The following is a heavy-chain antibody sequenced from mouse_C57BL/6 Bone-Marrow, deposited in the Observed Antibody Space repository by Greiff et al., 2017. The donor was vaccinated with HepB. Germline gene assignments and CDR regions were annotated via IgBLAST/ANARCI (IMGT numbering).Heavy chain of an antibody. CDR2: IDPENGDT. J-gene: IGHJ2*01. V-gene: IGHV14-4*01. Sequence: VQLQQSGAELVRPGASVKLSCTASGFNIKDDYMHWVKQRPEQGLEWIGGIDPENGDTEYASKFQGKATITADTSSNTAYLQLSSLTSEDTAVYYCTAGVGNYWGQGTTLTVSS. D-gene: IGHD1-1*02. CDR3: TAGVGNY. CDR1: GFNIKDDY.